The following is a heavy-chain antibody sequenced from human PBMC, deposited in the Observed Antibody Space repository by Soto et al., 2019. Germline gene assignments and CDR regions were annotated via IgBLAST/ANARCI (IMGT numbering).Heavy chain of an antibody. V-gene: IGHV1-2*04. CDR3: ARDRRDGYNFPTDAFDI. CDR2: INPNSGGT. CDR1: GYTFTGYY. Sequence: ASVKVSCKASGYTFTGYYMHWLRQAPGQGLEWMGWINPNSGGTNYAQKFQGWVTMTRDTSISTAYMELSRLRSDDTAVYYCARDRRDGYNFPTDAFDIWGQGTMVTVSS. J-gene: IGHJ3*02. D-gene: IGHD5-12*01.